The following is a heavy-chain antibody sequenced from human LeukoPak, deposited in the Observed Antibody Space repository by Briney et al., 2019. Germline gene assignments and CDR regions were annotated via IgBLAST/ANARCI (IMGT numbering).Heavy chain of an antibody. D-gene: IGHD2-15*01. CDR3: AMTPCSGDICFFDF. Sequence: ASVKVSCKASGYSFTDHYIHWVRQAPGQGLEWMGRINPNSGDTLYAQKFQGKITMTRDTSIGTAYMELSGLISDDTAVYYCAMTPCSGDICFFDFWGQGTLVTVSS. V-gene: IGHV1-2*02. CDR2: INPNSGDT. J-gene: IGHJ4*02. CDR1: GYSFTDHY.